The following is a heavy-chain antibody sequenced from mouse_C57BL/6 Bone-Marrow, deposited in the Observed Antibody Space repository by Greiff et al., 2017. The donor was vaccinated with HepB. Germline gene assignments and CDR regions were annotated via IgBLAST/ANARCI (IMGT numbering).Heavy chain of an antibody. V-gene: IGHV5-17*01. CDR3: ARLLWPYAMDY. J-gene: IGHJ4*01. CDR1: GFTFSDYG. CDR2: ISSGSSTI. Sequence: EVMLVESGGGLVKPGGSLKLSCAASGFTFSDYGMHWVRQAPEKGLEWVAYISSGSSTIYYADTVKGRFTISRDNAKNTLFLQMTSLRSEDTAMYYCARLLWPYAMDYWGQGTSVTVSS. D-gene: IGHD2-1*01.